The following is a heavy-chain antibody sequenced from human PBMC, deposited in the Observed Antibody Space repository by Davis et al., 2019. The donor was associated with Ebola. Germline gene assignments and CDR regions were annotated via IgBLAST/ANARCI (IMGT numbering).Heavy chain of an antibody. Sequence: PGGSLRLSCAASGFTFSSYWMSWVRQAPGKGLEWIGYIYYSGSTNYNPSLKSRVTISVDTSKNQFSLKLSSVTAADTAVYYCARDGRAAPYYYYGMDVWGQGTTVTVSS. J-gene: IGHJ6*02. D-gene: IGHD6-6*01. CDR1: GFTFSSYW. CDR2: IYYSGST. V-gene: IGHV4-59*12. CDR3: ARDGRAAPYYYYGMDV.